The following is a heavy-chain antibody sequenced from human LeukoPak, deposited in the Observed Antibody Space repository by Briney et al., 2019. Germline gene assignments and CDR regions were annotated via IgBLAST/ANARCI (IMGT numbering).Heavy chain of an antibody. V-gene: IGHV4-39*07. Sequence: ASETLSLTCTVSGGSISSSSYYWGWIRQPPGKGLEWIGSIYYSGSTYYNPSLKSRVTISVDTSKNQFSLKLSSVTAADTAVYYCARFILNGDYFDYWGQGTLVTVSS. CDR2: IYYSGST. CDR1: GGSISSSSYY. CDR3: ARFILNGDYFDY. J-gene: IGHJ4*02. D-gene: IGHD4-17*01.